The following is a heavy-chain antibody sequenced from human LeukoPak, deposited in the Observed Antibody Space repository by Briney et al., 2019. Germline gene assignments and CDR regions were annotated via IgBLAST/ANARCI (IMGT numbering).Heavy chain of an antibody. V-gene: IGHV3-53*01. D-gene: IGHD1-1*01. CDR2: IYSGGNT. CDR1: GCTVSSNY. Sequence: PGGSLRLSCAASGCTVSSNYMSWVRQAPGKGLEWVSVIYSGGNTYYADSVKGRFTISRDNSKNTLYLQMNSLRVEDTAVYYCARDQDWNPYWGQGTLVTVSS. CDR3: ARDQDWNPY. J-gene: IGHJ4*02.